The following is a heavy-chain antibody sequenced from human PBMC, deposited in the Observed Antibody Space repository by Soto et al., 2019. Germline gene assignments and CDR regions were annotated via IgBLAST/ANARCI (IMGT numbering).Heavy chain of an antibody. Sequence: QVQLQESGPGLVKPSGTLSLTCAVSGDSISSPKWWTWLRQPPGKGLEWIGDLLHSGTTNYNPSRMSRVTLSVDKPQTQSSLKLTSVTAAAPAIYYCAYSTGWYRHDVWGQGTSVTVSS. V-gene: IGHV4-4*02. D-gene: IGHD6-19*01. CDR3: AYSTGWYRHDV. J-gene: IGHJ3*01. CDR1: GDSISSPKW. CDR2: LLHSGTT.